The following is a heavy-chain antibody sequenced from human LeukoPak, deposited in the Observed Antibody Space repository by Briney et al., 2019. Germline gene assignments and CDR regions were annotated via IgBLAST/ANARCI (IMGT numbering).Heavy chain of an antibody. D-gene: IGHD2-2*01. J-gene: IGHJ4*02. V-gene: IGHV3-53*01. CDR2: IYSGGST. Sequence: PGGSLRLSYAASGFTVSSNYMSWVRQAPGKGLEWDSVIYSGGSTYYADSVKGRFTISRDNSKNTLYLQMNSLRAEDTAVYYCASTHLGYCCSASCQNDYWGQGTLVTVSS. CDR1: GFTVSSNY. CDR3: ASTHLGYCCSASCQNDY.